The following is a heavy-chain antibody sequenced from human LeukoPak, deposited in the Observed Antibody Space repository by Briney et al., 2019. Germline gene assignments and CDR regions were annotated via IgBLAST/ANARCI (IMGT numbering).Heavy chain of an antibody. CDR3: AKVYGDLGFFDL. V-gene: IGHV3-11*05. Sequence: GGSLRLSCAASGFTFSDNYMSWIRQAPGKGLEWVSYISGSSSYTNYVDSVKGRFTISRDNAKNSLYLQMNSLRAEDTAVYYCAKVYGDLGFFDLWGRGTLVTVSS. D-gene: IGHD4-17*01. CDR1: GFTFSDNY. J-gene: IGHJ2*01. CDR2: ISGSSSYT.